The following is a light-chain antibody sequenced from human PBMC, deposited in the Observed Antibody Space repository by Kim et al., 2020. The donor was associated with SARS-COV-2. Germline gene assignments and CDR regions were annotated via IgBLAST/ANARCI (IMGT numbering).Light chain of an antibody. Sequence: DIQMTQSPSTLSASVGDRVTITCRASESIGNWLAWYQQKPGKAPKLLIYLASTLESGVPSRFRGSGSGTEFTLTITSLQPDDFATYYCQHYIRFPHTFGQGTKLEI. V-gene: IGKV1-5*03. CDR2: LAS. CDR1: ESIGNW. J-gene: IGKJ2*01. CDR3: QHYIRFPHT.